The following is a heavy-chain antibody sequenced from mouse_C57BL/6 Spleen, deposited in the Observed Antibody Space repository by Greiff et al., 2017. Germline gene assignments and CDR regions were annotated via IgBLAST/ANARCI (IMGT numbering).Heavy chain of an antibody. V-gene: IGHV1-55*01. Sequence: QVQLQQPGAELVKPGASVKMSCKASGYTFNSYWITWVKQRPGQGLEWIGDIYPGSGSTKYNEKFKSKATLTVDTSSSTAYMQLSSLTSEDSAVYYCARRGLGRAWFAYWGQGTLVTVSA. CDR1: GYTFNSYW. J-gene: IGHJ3*01. D-gene: IGHD4-1*01. CDR2: IYPGSGST. CDR3: ARRGLGRAWFAY.